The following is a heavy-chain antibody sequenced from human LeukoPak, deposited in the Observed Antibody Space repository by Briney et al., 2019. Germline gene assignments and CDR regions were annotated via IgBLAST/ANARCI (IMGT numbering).Heavy chain of an antibody. V-gene: IGHV3-23*01. Sequence: GGSLRLSRAASGFTFSIYAMSGVRHARAKGLVGVSGISTRGCSSSYADSVKRRFTISRDNPRNTLYMQMNRLRAEDTALYYCAIMHPYYDGSGYWVQWGQGTLVTVSS. CDR2: ISTRGCSS. D-gene: IGHD3-22*01. CDR3: AIMHPYYDGSGYWVQ. J-gene: IGHJ4*02. CDR1: GFTFSIYA.